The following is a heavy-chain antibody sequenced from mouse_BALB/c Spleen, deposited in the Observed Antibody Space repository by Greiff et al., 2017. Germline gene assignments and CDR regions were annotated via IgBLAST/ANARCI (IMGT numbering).Heavy chain of an antibody. D-gene: IGHD1-1*01. CDR2: IRNKANGYTT. V-gene: IGHV7-3*02. J-gene: IGHJ1*01. CDR1: GFTFTDYY. Sequence: EVMLVESGGGLVQPGGSLRLSCATSGFTFTDYYMSWVRQPPGQALEWLGFIRNKANGYTTEYSASVKGRFTISRDNSQSILYLQMNTLRAEDSATYYCARAYYYGSSYWYFDVWGAGTTVTVSS. CDR3: ARAYYYGSSYWYFDV.